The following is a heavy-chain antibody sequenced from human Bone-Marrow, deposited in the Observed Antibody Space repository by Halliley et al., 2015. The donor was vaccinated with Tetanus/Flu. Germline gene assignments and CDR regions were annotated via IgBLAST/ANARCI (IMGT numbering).Heavy chain of an antibody. CDR2: GQFGGPS. Sequence: PGGGLGGVGFGQFGGPSTSNPSLKSRATISIDASNNRISLRLSSVTPSDTAVYYCARPAWGIDSWGPGILVTVSS. D-gene: IGHD3-16*01. J-gene: IGHJ5*01. V-gene: IGHV4-59*08. CDR3: ARPAWGIDS.